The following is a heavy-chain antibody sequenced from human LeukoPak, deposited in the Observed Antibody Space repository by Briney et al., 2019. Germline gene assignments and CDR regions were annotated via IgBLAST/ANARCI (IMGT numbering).Heavy chain of an antibody. V-gene: IGHV4-34*01. J-gene: IGHJ4*02. Sequence: SETLSLTCAVCGGSFSGYYWSWIRQPPGKGLEWIGEINHSGSTNYNPSLKSRVTISVDTSKNQFSLKLSSVTAADTAVYYCARVSYGSGSYYGYWGQGTLVTVSS. CDR3: ARVSYGSGSYYGY. D-gene: IGHD3-10*01. CDR2: INHSGST. CDR1: GGSFSGYY.